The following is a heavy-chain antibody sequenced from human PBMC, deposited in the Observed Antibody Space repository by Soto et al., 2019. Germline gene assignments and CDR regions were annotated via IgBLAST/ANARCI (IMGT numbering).Heavy chain of an antibody. CDR1: GGTFSSYT. CDR3: ARNAVHGDYRITNWFDP. D-gene: IGHD4-17*01. J-gene: IGHJ5*02. CDR2: IIPILGIA. Sequence: QVQLVQSGAEVKKPGSSVKVSCKASGGTFSSYTISWVRQAPGQGLEWMGRIIPILGIANYAQKFQGRVTITTDKSTSTAYMELSSLSSEDTAVYYCARNAVHGDYRITNWFDPWGQGTLVTVSS. V-gene: IGHV1-69*02.